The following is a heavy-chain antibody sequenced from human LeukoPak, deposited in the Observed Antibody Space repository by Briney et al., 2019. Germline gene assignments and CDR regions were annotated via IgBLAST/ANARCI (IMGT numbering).Heavy chain of an antibody. CDR1: GRSISSYY. D-gene: IGHD3-10*01. CDR3: ARHYYGSGSYYNFDY. J-gene: IGHJ4*02. CDR2: IYYSGST. Sequence: PSQTLSLTCTVSGRSISSYYWSWIRQPPAKGLEWIRYIYYSGSTNYNPSLTSRVTISVDTSKNQFSLKLSSVTAADTAVYYCARHYYGSGSYYNFDYWGQGTLVTVSS. V-gene: IGHV4-59*08.